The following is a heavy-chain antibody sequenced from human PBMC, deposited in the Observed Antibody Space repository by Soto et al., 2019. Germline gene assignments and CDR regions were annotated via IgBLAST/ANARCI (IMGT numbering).Heavy chain of an antibody. V-gene: IGHV3-11*01. Sequence: GGSLRLSCAASGFTFSDYYMSWIRQAPGKGLEWVSYISSSGSTIYYADSVKGRFTISRDNAKNSLYLQMNSLRAEDTAVYYCARDHFVRDYGDYTHWYFDLWGRGTLVTVSS. CDR1: GFTFSDYY. J-gene: IGHJ2*01. D-gene: IGHD4-17*01. CDR3: ARDHFVRDYGDYTHWYFDL. CDR2: ISSSGSTI.